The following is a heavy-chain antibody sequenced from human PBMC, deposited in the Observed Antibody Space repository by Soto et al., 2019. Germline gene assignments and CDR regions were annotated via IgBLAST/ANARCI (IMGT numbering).Heavy chain of an antibody. CDR1: RYSVAGYW. D-gene: IGHD3-22*01. Sequence: AEALTISCRGSRYSVAGYWITWVRQKPGKGLEWMGRIDPSDSQTYYSPSFRGHVTISVTKSITTVFLQWSSLRASDTAMYYCARQIYYSDTGPNYQYFFSFWGQGTPV. J-gene: IGHJ4*02. CDR2: IDPSDSQT. V-gene: IGHV5-10-1*01. CDR3: ARQIYYSDTGPNYQYFFSF.